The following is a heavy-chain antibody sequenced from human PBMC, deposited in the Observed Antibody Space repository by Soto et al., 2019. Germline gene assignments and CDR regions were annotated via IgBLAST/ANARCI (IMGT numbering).Heavy chain of an antibody. J-gene: IGHJ3*02. D-gene: IGHD2-21*01. CDR3: ARLAPIDCDPKTVRAFDI. CDR1: GGSITSFF. CDR2: ISSSGST. Sequence: QVQLQESGPGLVKPSETLSLTCTVSGGSITSFFWSWIRQPPGKGLEWIAYISSSGSTKYNPSLKSRVTKSLDTAKTQFSLRSISETAADTAVYYCARLAPIDCDPKTVRAFDIWGQGTIVTVSS. V-gene: IGHV4-59*01.